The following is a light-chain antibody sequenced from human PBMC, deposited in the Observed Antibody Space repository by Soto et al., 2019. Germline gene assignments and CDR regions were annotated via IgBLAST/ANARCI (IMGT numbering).Light chain of an antibody. V-gene: IGLV2-14*01. Sequence: QSVLTQPASVSGSPGQSITISCTGTSSDIGHYIHVSWLQQHPGKAPKSMIYDVNNRSPEVSNRYSGSKSGNTASLTISGLQDEDEAYYYCSSSTTTGTWVFGGGTKLTVL. J-gene: IGLJ3*02. CDR2: DVN. CDR1: SSDIGHYIH. CDR3: SSSTTTGTWV.